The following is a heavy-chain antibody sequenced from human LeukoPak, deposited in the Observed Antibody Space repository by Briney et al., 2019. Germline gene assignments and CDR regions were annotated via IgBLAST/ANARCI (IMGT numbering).Heavy chain of an antibody. V-gene: IGHV3-23*01. J-gene: IGHJ4*02. CDR3: AKGGLRGGTYNDDF. CDR2: IGGSGGNT. CDR1: GFSFSIYG. Sequence: GGSLRLSCEASGFSFSIYGMSWVRQAPGKGLEWVSGIGGSGGNTYYAEALTGRFTVSGDNSKNTLYLQMNSLRAEDTALYYCAKGGLRGGTYNDDFWGQGTLVTVSS. D-gene: IGHD3-16*01.